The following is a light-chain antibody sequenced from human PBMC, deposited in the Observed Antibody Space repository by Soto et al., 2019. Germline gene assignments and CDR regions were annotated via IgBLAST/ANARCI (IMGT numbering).Light chain of an antibody. CDR3: QERTNWPPSWT. CDR1: QSVSSH. V-gene: IGKV3-11*01. J-gene: IGKJ1*01. CDR2: DAS. Sequence: EIVLTQSPATLSLSPGERATLSCRASQSVSSHLAWYQQKPGQAPRLLIYDASNRATGTPDRFSGSGSGTDFTLTTSSLEPEDFAVYYCQERTNWPPSWTFGQGTKVDIK.